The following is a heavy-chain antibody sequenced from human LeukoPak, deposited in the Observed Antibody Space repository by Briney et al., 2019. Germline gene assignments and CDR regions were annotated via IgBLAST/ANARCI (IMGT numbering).Heavy chain of an antibody. CDR3: ARKYCSTTSCLFDN. CDR1: GFTFSSYE. CDR2: ISSSGTTI. J-gene: IGHJ4*02. V-gene: IGHV3-48*03. Sequence: GGSLRLSCAASGFTFSSYEMNWVRQAPGKGLQWVSDISSSGTTIYYADSVKGRFTISRDNAKNSLYLQMNSLRAEDTAVYYCARKYCSTTSCLFDNLGQGTLVTVSS. D-gene: IGHD2-2*01.